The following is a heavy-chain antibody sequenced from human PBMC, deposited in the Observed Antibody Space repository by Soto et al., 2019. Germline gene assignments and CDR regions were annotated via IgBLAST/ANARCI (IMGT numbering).Heavy chain of an antibody. CDR2: IYYSGST. Sequence: SETLSLTCTVSGGSISSGGYYWSWIRQHPGKGLEWIGYIYYSGSTYYNPSLKSRVTISVDTSKNQFSLKLSSVTAADTAVYYCARDADPYGSGSSYWGQGTLVTVSS. V-gene: IGHV4-31*03. D-gene: IGHD3-10*01. J-gene: IGHJ4*02. CDR3: ARDADPYGSGSSY. CDR1: GGSISSGGYY.